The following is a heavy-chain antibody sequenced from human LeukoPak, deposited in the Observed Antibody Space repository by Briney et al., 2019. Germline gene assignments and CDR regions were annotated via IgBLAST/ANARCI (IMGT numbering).Heavy chain of an antibody. CDR3: ARQGYFYDRVDYLNYLDP. CDR2: MNPNSGNT. Sequence: GASVKVSCKASGYTFTSYDINWVRQATGQGLEWMGWMNPNSGNTGYAQKFQGRVTMTRNTSISTAYMELRSLRSDDTAVYFCARQGYFYDRVDYLNYLDPWGQGTLVTVSS. CDR1: GYTFTSYD. D-gene: IGHD3-22*01. V-gene: IGHV1-8*01. J-gene: IGHJ5*02.